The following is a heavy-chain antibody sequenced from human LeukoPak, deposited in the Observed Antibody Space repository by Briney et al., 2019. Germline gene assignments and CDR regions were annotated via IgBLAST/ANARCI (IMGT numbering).Heavy chain of an antibody. CDR1: GYTFTYYD. Sequence: ASVTVSFKASGYTFTYYDINWVRQATGQGRAWMGWMNPNNGNTGYVQKFQGRVTFNRNSSINTDSMELSSLRSDDTPVHYLLTDAVAGNGAF. CDR2: MNPNNGNT. D-gene: IGHD6-19*01. J-gene: IGHJ3*01. CDR3: LTDAVAGNGAF. V-gene: IGHV1-8*03.